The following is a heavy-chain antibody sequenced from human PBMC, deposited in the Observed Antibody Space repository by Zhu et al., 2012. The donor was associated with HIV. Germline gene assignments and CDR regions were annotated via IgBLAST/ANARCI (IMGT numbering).Heavy chain of an antibody. J-gene: IGHJ4*02. V-gene: IGHV3-20*04. CDR1: GFTFDDYG. D-gene: IGHD3-22*01. CDR2: INWNGGST. Sequence: EVQLVESGGGVVRPGGPVRLSCAASGFTFDDYGMSWVRQAPGKGLEWVSGINWNGGSTGYADSVKGRFTISRDNAKNSLYLQMNSLRAEDTALYYCAREKGAAYYYDSSGYPTHFDYWGQGTLVTVSS. CDR3: AREKGAAYYYDSSGYPTHFDY.